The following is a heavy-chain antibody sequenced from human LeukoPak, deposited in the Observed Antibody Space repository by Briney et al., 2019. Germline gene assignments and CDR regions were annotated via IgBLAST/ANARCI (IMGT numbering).Heavy chain of an antibody. D-gene: IGHD6-19*01. V-gene: IGHV5-51*01. Sequence: GESLKISCKGSGYSFTSYWIGWVRQMPGKGLEWMGVIYPGDSDTRYSPSFQGQVTISADKSISTAYLQWSSLKASDTAMYYCARLGLQQWLVLDYYYGMDVWGQGTTVTVSS. CDR1: GYSFTSYW. CDR2: IYPGDSDT. J-gene: IGHJ6*02. CDR3: ARLGLQQWLVLDYYYGMDV.